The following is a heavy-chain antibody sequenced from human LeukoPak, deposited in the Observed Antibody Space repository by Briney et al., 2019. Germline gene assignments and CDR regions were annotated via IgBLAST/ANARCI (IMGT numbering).Heavy chain of an antibody. Sequence: GRSQRLSCAASGFTFDDYAMHWVRQAPGKGLEWVSGISWNSGSIGYADSVKGRFTISRDNAKNSLYLQMNSLRAEDTALYYCAKDMISSSWYYFDYWGQGTLVTVSS. CDR1: GFTFDDYA. D-gene: IGHD6-13*01. J-gene: IGHJ4*02. CDR2: ISWNSGSI. V-gene: IGHV3-9*01. CDR3: AKDMISSSWYYFDY.